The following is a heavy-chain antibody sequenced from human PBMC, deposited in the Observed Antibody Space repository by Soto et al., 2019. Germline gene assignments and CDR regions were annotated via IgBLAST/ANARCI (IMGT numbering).Heavy chain of an antibody. V-gene: IGHV1-3*01. CDR1: GYTFTSYA. CDR3: AIDPGYNWTLIDY. Sequence: QVQLVQSGAEVKKPGASVKVSCTASGYTFTSYAIHWVRQAPGQRLEWMGWVNAGNGNTKYSQKLQGRVTITRDTAASTAYMELSSLRSEDTAEYYGAIDPGYNWTLIDYWGQGHLVPVS. J-gene: IGHJ4*02. CDR2: VNAGNGNT. D-gene: IGHD1-20*01.